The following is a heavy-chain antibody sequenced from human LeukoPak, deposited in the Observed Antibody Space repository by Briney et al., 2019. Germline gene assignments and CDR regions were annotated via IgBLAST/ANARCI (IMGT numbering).Heavy chain of an antibody. D-gene: IGHD5-18*01. CDR2: IYSSGNT. J-gene: IGHJ4*02. CDR3: ARMGYRYGPVHYFDY. Sequence: SETLSLTCTVSGASISSGDYYWNWIRQVPGKDLEWIGYIYSSGNTYYKPPLKSQVNMSVDTSKNQFSLKLSSVTAADTAVYYCARMGYRYGPVHYFDYWGQGTLVTLSS. V-gene: IGHV4-31*01. CDR1: GASISSGDYY.